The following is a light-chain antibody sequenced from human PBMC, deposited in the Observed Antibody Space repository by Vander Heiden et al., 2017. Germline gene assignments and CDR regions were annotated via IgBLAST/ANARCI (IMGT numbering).Light chain of an antibody. V-gene: IGKV1-39*01. Sequence: DIQMARATSALSACVGDRVAITCRASQSISSYLNWYQQKPGKAPKLLIYAASSLQSGVPSRFSGSGSGTDFTLTISSLQPEDFATYYCKQSYSTPRTFGQWTKVEIK. CDR3: KQSYSTPRT. J-gene: IGKJ1*01. CDR1: QSISSY. CDR2: AAS.